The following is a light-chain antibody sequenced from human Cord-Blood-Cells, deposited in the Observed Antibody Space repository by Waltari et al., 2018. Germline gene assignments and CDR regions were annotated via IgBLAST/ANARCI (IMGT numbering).Light chain of an antibody. Sequence: QSALTQPVSVSGSPGQSITISCTGTRSDVGGYNLVSCYQQHPGKAPKLMIYEGSKRPSGVSNRFSGSNSGNTASLTISGLQAEDEADYYCCSYAGSSTLVFGGGTKLTVL. J-gene: IGLJ3*02. V-gene: IGLV2-23*01. CDR1: RSDVGGYNL. CDR3: CSYAGSSTLV. CDR2: EGS.